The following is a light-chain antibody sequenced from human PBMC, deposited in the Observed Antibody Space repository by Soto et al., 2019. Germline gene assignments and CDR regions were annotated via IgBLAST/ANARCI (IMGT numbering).Light chain of an antibody. V-gene: IGKV1-5*01. CDR1: PSVSNW. J-gene: IGKJ1*01. Sequence: DIQMTQSPSTLSASVGERVTITCRASPSVSNWLAWYHQKPGKAPKLLIYDVSSLESGVPSRFSGSGSGTEFTLTIRSLQPDDFATYYCQHYNSYSEAFGQGTKVDIK. CDR2: DVS. CDR3: QHYNSYSEA.